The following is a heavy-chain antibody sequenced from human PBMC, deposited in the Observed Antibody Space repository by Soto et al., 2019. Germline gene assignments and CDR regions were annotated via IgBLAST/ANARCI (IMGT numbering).Heavy chain of an antibody. Sequence: QVQLVQSGAEVKKPGSSVKVSCKAPGGTFSTYAISWVRQAPGQGLEWMGGVIPIFGTQKYAQKFQGRVTIPADESTSTGYMELRSLRSEDTAVYYCARSQGGSSSLDIYYYYYYGMDVWGQGTTVTVSS. D-gene: IGHD2-15*01. CDR1: GGTFSTYA. CDR2: VIPIFGTQ. J-gene: IGHJ6*02. CDR3: ARSQGGSSSLDIYYYYYYGMDV. V-gene: IGHV1-69*01.